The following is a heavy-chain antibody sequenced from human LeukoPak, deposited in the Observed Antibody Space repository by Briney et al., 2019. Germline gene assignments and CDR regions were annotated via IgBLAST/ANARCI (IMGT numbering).Heavy chain of an antibody. V-gene: IGHV4-38-2*02. CDR3: ARDRVNIAAAGSIHDY. D-gene: IGHD6-13*01. CDR2: IYHSGST. Sequence: SETLSLTCTVSGYSISSGYYWGWIRQPPGKGLEWIGSIYHSGSTYYNPSLKSRVTISVDTSKNQFSLKLSSVTAADTAVYYCARDRVNIAAAGSIHDYWGQGTLVTVSS. J-gene: IGHJ4*02. CDR1: GYSISSGYY.